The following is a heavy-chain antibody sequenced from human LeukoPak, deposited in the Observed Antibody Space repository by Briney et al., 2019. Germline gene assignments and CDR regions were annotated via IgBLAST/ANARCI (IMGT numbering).Heavy chain of an antibody. J-gene: IGHJ4*02. CDR3: ARDLGWRDSSGSSDY. CDR1: GYTFTSYG. D-gene: IGHD3-22*01. Sequence: ASVKVSCKASGYTFTSYGISWVRQAPGQGLEWMGWISAYNGNTNYAQKLQGRVTMTTDTSTSTAYMELRSLRSDDTAVYYCARDLGWRDSSGSSDYWGQGTLVTVSS. V-gene: IGHV1-18*01. CDR2: ISAYNGNT.